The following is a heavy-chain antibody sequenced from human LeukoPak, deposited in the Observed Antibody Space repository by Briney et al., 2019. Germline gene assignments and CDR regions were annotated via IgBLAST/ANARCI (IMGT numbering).Heavy chain of an antibody. D-gene: IGHD2-2*01. CDR1: GGSTSSGGYF. CDR2: MHYSGST. V-gene: IGHV4-31*03. J-gene: IGHJ5*02. CDR3: ARDRCSGPTCHGNRFDP. Sequence: PSQTLSLTCSVSGGSTSSGGYFWSWIRQHPGKGLEWIGYMHYSGSTYSHPSLKSRVTMSVDTSKNQFSLKMSSVTAADTAVYYCARDRCSGPTCHGNRFDPWGQGILVTVSP.